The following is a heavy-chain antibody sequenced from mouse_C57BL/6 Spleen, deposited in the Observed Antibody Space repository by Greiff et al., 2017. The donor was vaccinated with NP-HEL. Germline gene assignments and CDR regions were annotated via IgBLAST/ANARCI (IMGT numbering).Heavy chain of an antibody. CDR1: GYAFSSSW. CDR2: IYPGDGDT. D-gene: IGHD2-1*01. V-gene: IGHV1-82*01. CDR3: AGNDAMDY. J-gene: IGHJ4*01. Sequence: QVQRVESGPELVKPGASVKISCKASGYAFSSSWMNWVKQRPGKGLEWIGRIYPGDGDTNYNGKFKGKATLTADKSSSTAYMQLSSLTSEDSAVYFCAGNDAMDYWGQGTSVTVSS.